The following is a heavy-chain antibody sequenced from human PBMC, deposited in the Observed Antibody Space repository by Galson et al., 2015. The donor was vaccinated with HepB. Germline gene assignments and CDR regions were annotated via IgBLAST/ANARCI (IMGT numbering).Heavy chain of an antibody. CDR2: IIPIFGTA. D-gene: IGHD2-21*01. CDR3: ARDRYCGGDCYYGY. Sequence: SVKVSCKASGGTFSSYAISWVRQAPGQGLEWMGGIIPIFGTANYAQKFQGRVTITADESTSTAYMELSSLRSEDTAVYYCARDRYCGGDCYYGYWGQGTLVTVSS. CDR1: GGTFSSYA. J-gene: IGHJ4*02. V-gene: IGHV1-69*13.